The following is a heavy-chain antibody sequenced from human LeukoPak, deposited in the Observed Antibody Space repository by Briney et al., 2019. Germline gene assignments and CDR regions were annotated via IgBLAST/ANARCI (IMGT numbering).Heavy chain of an antibody. CDR2: IYYNGRT. V-gene: IGHV4-39*01. CDR1: GGSISSGSYF. J-gene: IGHJ4*02. Sequence: SETLSLTCTVSGGSISSGSYFWGWIRHPPGKGLEWIATIYYNGRTYYNPSLESRVTVSMDTSKNQFSLRLNAATAADTAIYYCARRTSGSSSDYWGQGTLVTVSS. CDR3: ARRTSGSSSDY. D-gene: IGHD1-26*01.